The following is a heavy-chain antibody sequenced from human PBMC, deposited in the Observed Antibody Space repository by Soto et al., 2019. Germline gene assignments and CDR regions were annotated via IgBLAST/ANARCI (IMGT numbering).Heavy chain of an antibody. D-gene: IGHD3-16*02. CDR2: IYYSGST. J-gene: IGHJ4*02. Sequence: SETLSLTCTVSGGSISSSSYYWGWIRQPSGKGLEWIGSIYYSGSTYYNPSLKSRVTISVDTSKNQFSLKLSSVTAADTAVYYCVSGVWGSYRYSDEVDYWGQGTLVTVSS. CDR1: GGSISSSSYY. CDR3: VSGVWGSYRYSDEVDY. V-gene: IGHV4-39*01.